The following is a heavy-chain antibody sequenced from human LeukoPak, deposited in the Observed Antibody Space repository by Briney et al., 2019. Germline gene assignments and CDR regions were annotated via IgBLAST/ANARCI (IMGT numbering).Heavy chain of an antibody. CDR2: IKQDGSEK. CDR3: ARDLTVRCSGGSCYSAFDY. D-gene: IGHD2-15*01. Sequence: GGSLRLSCAASGFTFSSYWMSWVRRAPGKGLEWVANIKQDGSEKYYVDSVKGRFTISRDNAKNSLYLQMNSLRAEDTAVYYCARDLTVRCSGGSCYSAFDYWGQGTLVTVSS. J-gene: IGHJ4*02. V-gene: IGHV3-7*01. CDR1: GFTFSSYW.